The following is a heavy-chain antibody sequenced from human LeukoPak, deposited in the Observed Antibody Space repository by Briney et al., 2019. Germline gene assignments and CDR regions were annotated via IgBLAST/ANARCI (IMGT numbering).Heavy chain of an antibody. CDR1: GGSISGDY. D-gene: IGHD3-10*01. J-gene: IGHJ6*02. Sequence: SETLSLTCTVCGGSISGDYWSWIRQPAGEGLEWIGRIYTSGSTNYNPSLKSRVTMSVDTSKNQFSLKLSSVTAADTAVYYCARVKWFGELYHYYGMDVWGQGTTVTVSS. V-gene: IGHV4-4*07. CDR3: ARVKWFGELYHYYGMDV. CDR2: IYTSGST.